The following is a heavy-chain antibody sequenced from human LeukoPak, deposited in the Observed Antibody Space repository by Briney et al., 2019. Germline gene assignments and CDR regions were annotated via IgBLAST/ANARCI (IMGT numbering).Heavy chain of an antibody. CDR1: GFTLNSHG. J-gene: IGHJ4*02. Sequence: PGGSLRLSCAMSGFTLNSHGMHWVRQATGKGLEWLAVIWFDGSNKYYADSVKGRFTISRDNSRNTLFLHMNSLRVEDTAVYYCARERRPARGYSGYDWDYWGQGTLVTVAS. CDR2: IWFDGSNK. V-gene: IGHV3-33*01. CDR3: ARERRPARGYSGYDWDY. D-gene: IGHD5-12*01.